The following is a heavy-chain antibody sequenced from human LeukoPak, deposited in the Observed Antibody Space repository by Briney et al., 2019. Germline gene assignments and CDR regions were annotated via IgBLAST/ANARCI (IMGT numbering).Heavy chain of an antibody. J-gene: IGHJ4*02. CDR3: ARDLLDTSGWYGFYFDY. CDR1: GYTFTSHY. Sequence: GASVKVSCKASGYTFTSHYIQWVRQAPGQGLEWMGIINPSGGSTNYAQKLQGRVILTRDTSTSTVYMELSSLRVEDTAVYYCARDLLDTSGWYGFYFDYWGQGTLVTVSS. CDR2: INPSGGST. D-gene: IGHD6-19*01. V-gene: IGHV1-46*04.